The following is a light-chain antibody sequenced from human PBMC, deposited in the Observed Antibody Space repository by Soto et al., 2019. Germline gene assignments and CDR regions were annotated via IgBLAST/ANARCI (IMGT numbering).Light chain of an antibody. CDR3: QQYYSYPQYT. CDR1: QGISSY. CDR2: AAS. J-gene: IGKJ2*01. Sequence: AIRMTQSPSSFSASTGDRVTITCRASQGISSYLAWYQQKPGKAPKLLIYAASTLQSGVPSRFSGSGSGTHFTLTISCLQSEDFATYYCQQYYSYPQYTFGQGTKLEIK. V-gene: IGKV1-8*01.